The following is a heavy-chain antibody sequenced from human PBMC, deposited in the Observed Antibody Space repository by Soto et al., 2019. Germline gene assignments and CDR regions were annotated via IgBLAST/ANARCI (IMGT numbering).Heavy chain of an antibody. CDR3: ARKRPTIRTDV. CDR1: GYTFTSYD. CDR2: MNPNSGNT. J-gene: IGHJ6*02. Sequence: QVQLVQSGAEVKKPGASVKVSCKASGYTFTSYDINWVRQATGQGLEWMGWMNPNSGNTGYAQKFHGSVTMTRNTTISTAYMELSSLRSVDTPVYHCARKRPTIRTDVWGQGTTDTVSS. D-gene: IGHD3-9*01. V-gene: IGHV1-8*01.